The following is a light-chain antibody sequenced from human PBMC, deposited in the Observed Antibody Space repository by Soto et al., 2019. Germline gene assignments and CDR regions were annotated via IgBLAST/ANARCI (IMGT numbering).Light chain of an antibody. CDR1: SSDIGGYNY. J-gene: IGLJ1*01. CDR2: EVT. CDR3: TSYTSRNTFV. V-gene: IGLV2-14*01. Sequence: QSALTQPASVSGSPGQSITISCTGTSSDIGGYNYVSWYQQNPGKAPKVVIYEVTNRPSGVSNRFSGSKSGNTASLTISGLQAEDEADYYCTSYTSRNTFVFGTGTKLTVL.